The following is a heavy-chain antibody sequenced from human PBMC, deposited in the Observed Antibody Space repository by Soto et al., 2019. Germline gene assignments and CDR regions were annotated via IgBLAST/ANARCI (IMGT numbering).Heavy chain of an antibody. CDR3: ARGLLRNMVRGVIKGLYYFDY. D-gene: IGHD3-10*01. J-gene: IGHJ4*02. Sequence: PSETLSLTCAVYGGSFSGYYWSWIRQPPGKGLEWIGEISHSGSTNYNPSLKSRVTISVDTSKNQFSLKLSSVTAADTAVYYCARGLLRNMVRGVIKGLYYFDYWGQGTLVTVSS. CDR1: GGSFSGYY. CDR2: ISHSGST. V-gene: IGHV4-34*01.